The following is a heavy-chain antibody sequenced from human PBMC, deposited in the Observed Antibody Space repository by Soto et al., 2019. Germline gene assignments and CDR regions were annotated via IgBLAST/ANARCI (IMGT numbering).Heavy chain of an antibody. D-gene: IGHD3-3*01. CDR3: AKSDDFWSPYYYYYGMDV. J-gene: IGHJ6*02. CDR2: ISYDGSNK. Sequence: GGSLRLSCAASGFTFSSYGMHWVRQAPGKGLEWVAVISYDGSNKYYADSVKGRFTISRDNSKNTLYLQMNSLRAEDTAVYYCAKSDDFWSPYYYYYGMDVWGQGTTVTVSS. V-gene: IGHV3-30*18. CDR1: GFTFSSYG.